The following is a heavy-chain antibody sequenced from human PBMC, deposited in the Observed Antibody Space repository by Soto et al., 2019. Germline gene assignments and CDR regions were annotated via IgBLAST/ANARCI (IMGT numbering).Heavy chain of an antibody. CDR2: IWYDGTTK. J-gene: IGHJ5*02. V-gene: IGHV3-33*01. D-gene: IGHD5-12*01. CDR3: ARDVDRTSHLNWFDP. Sequence: QVQLVESGGGVVQPGRSLRLSCEVSGFSLSGYGMHWVRQAPGKGLEWVAVIWYDGTTKNYADSVKGRFTISRDSSKNRVYLQMDSLKVEDTAVYYCARDVDRTSHLNWFDPWGQGVMVTVSS. CDR1: GFSLSGYG.